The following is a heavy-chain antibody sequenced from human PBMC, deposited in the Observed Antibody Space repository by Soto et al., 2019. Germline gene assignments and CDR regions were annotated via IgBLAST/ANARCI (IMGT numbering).Heavy chain of an antibody. CDR2: IYYSGSP. V-gene: IGHV4-61*01. J-gene: IGHJ4*02. CDR1: GGSVSSGSYY. Sequence: QVQLQESGPGLVKPSETLSLTCTVSGGSVSSGSYYWSWIRQPPGKGLEWIGYIYYSGSPNYNPSPKSRVTISVDTSKNQFSLKLSSVTAAATAVYYCARERTLQSVGGIFAVPDYWGQGTLVTVSS. CDR3: ARERTLQSVGGIFAVPDY. D-gene: IGHD2-15*01.